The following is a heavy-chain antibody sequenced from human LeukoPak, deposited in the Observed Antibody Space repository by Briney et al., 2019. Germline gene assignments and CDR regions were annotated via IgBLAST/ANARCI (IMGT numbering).Heavy chain of an antibody. CDR2: IYTSGST. V-gene: IGHV4-61*02. CDR3: ARGYYDFWGGYPSFDY. CDR1: GGSISSGSYY. D-gene: IGHD3-3*01. Sequence: SQTLSLTCTVSGGSISSGSYYWSWIRQPAGKGLEWIGRIYTSGSTNYNPSLKSRVTISVDTSKNQFSLKLSSVTAADTAVYYCARGYYDFWGGYPSFDYWGQGTLVTVSS. J-gene: IGHJ4*02.